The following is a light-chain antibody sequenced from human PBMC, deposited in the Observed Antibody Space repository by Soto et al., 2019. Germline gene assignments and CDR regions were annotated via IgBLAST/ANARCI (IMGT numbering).Light chain of an antibody. Sequence: IPMTQSPSTLSASVGDRVSITCRASQTIFSWLAWYQQKPGKAPKLVIYKASSLESGVPSRYSGSGAGTDLSLSVSSLKRDDVATYYSHQYSSYPYSLGEGTKLEI. CDR1: QTIFSW. CDR2: KAS. V-gene: IGKV1-5*03. CDR3: HQYSSYPYS. J-gene: IGKJ2*03.